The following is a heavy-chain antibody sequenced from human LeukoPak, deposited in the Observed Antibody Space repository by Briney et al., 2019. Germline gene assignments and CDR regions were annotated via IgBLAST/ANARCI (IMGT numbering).Heavy chain of an antibody. CDR3: AKDPRDDSSGYYYFGYFDY. V-gene: IGHV3-23*01. J-gene: IGHJ4*02. CDR2: ISGSGGST. CDR1: GFTFSSYA. Sequence: GGSLRLSCAASGFTFSSYAMSWGRQAPGKGLEWVSTISGSGGSTYYADSVKGRFTISRDNSKNTLYLQMNSLRAEDTAVYYCAKDPRDDSSGYYYFGYFDYWGQGTLVTVSS. D-gene: IGHD3-22*01.